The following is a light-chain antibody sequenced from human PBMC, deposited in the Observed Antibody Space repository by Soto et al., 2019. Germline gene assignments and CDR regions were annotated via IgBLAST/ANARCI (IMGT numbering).Light chain of an antibody. CDR1: QTISSF. CDR2: AAS. Sequence: DIQMTQSPSSLSASVGDRVTITCRASQTISSFLNWYQQKPGKAPKLLIYAASNLRSGVPSRFSGSGSGTEFTVTISSLQPEDFATDYCQQRYSTPRTFGQGTKVEIK. V-gene: IGKV1-39*01. J-gene: IGKJ1*01. CDR3: QQRYSTPRT.